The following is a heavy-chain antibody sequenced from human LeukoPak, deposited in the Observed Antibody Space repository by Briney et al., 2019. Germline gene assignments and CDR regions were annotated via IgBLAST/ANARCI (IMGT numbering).Heavy chain of an antibody. CDR2: IYTTGST. Sequence: SETLSLTCTVSGGSISSGSYYWSWIRQPAGKGLECIGRIYTTGSTDYNPSLKSRVTISVDTSKNQFSLKLSSVTAADTAVYYCARDPLTLYYYDSSGYCYFDYWGQGTLVTVSS. J-gene: IGHJ4*02. CDR1: GGSISSGSYY. CDR3: ARDPLTLYYYDSSGYCYFDY. D-gene: IGHD3-22*01. V-gene: IGHV4-61*02.